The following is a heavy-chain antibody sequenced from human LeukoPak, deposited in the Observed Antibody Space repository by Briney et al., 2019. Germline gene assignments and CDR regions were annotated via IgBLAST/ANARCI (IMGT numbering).Heavy chain of an antibody. J-gene: IGHJ4*02. CDR1: GGSISGTNW. CDR2: ISLAGQT. Sequence: SEALSLTCGVSGGSISGTNWWSWVRQPPGQGLEWIGEISLAGQTNYNPSLNGRVTMSLDKSSNQLSLHLTSVTAADTATYYCSRESGPFCPFGYWGQGTLVIVSS. CDR3: SRESGPFCPFGY. V-gene: IGHV4/OR15-8*02. D-gene: IGHD1-26*01.